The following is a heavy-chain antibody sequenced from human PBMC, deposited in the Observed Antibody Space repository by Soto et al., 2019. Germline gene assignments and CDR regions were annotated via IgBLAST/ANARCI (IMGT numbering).Heavy chain of an antibody. Sequence: QVQLVQSGAEVKNPGASVKVSCKASGYTFTNYYIHWVRQAPGQGLEWMAIINPNGGSTNYAQKFQGRVTLASDTVTSTVYMELSIIRSEDTAIYYCARGLAAGDYWCQGTLVTVSS. V-gene: IGHV1-46*01. J-gene: IGHJ4*02. CDR3: ARGLAAGDY. D-gene: IGHD6-13*01. CDR1: GYTFTNYY. CDR2: INPNGGST.